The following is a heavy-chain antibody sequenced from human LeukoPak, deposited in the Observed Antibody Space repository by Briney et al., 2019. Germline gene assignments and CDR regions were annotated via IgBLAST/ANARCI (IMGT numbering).Heavy chain of an antibody. Sequence: SEALSLTCTVSGGSISSSSYYWGWIRQPPGKGLEWIGSIYYSGSTYYNPSLKSRVTISVDASRNQFSLKLSSVTAADTAVYYCARQLGYCSSTSCYADKVDYWGQGTLVTVSS. J-gene: IGHJ4*02. CDR3: ARQLGYCSSTSCYADKVDY. D-gene: IGHD2-2*01. CDR2: IYYSGST. CDR1: GGSISSSSYY. V-gene: IGHV4-39*01.